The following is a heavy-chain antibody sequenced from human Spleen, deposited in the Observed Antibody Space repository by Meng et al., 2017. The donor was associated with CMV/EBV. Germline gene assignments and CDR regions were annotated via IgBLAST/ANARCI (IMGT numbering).Heavy chain of an antibody. CDR1: GYTFSGYY. V-gene: IGHV1-2*02. CDR3: ALQLPNRN. J-gene: IGHJ4*02. CDR2: INPNTGDT. D-gene: IGHD1-14*01. Sequence: ASVKVSCKASGYTFSGYYIHWVRQAPGQGLEWMGWINPNTGDTKYPQRFQGRVTMTTDRSISTACMELSRLRSEDTAVYYCALQLPNRNWGQGTLVTVSS.